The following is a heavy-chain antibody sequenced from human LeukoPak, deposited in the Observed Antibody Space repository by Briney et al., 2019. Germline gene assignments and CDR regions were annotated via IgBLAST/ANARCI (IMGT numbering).Heavy chain of an antibody. V-gene: IGHV1-69*05. CDR2: IIPIFGTA. J-gene: IGHJ5*02. Sequence: VASVKVSCKASGGTFSSYAISWVRQAPGQGLEWMRGIIPIFGTANYAQKFQGRVTITTDESTSTAYMELSSLRSEDTAVYYCARRYYYDSSGYYNWFDPWGQGTLVTVS. D-gene: IGHD3-22*01. CDR3: ARRYYYDSSGYYNWFDP. CDR1: GGTFSSYA.